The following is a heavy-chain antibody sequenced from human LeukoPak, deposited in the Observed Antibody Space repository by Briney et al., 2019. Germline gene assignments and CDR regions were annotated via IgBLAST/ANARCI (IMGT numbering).Heavy chain of an antibody. D-gene: IGHD3-16*02. CDR2: IKQDGSEK. V-gene: IGHV3-7*01. CDR3: ARVTVSDYVWGSYLYYYYMDV. J-gene: IGHJ6*03. CDR1: GFTFSSYP. Sequence: PGGSLRLSCAASGFTFSSYPMSWVRQAPGKGLEWVANIKQDGSEKYYVDSVKGRFTISRDNAKNSLYLQMNSLRAEDTAVYYCARVTVSDYVWGSYLYYYYMDVWGKGTTVTVSS.